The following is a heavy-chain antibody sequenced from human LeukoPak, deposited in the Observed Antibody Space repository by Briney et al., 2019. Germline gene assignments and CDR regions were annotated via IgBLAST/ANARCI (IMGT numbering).Heavy chain of an antibody. CDR3: ARSRAFNSGAFDP. V-gene: IGHV4-61*01. D-gene: IGHD1-26*01. CDR1: GASVSSASY. Sequence: PSETLSLTCTVSGASVSSASYWTWIRQPPGKGVEWIAHIYNGVNTNYNPSLKSRVTISVDTSKNQFSLRLNSVTAADTAVYYCARSRAFNSGAFDPWGQEAWSPSPQ. J-gene: IGHJ5*02. CDR2: IYNGVNT.